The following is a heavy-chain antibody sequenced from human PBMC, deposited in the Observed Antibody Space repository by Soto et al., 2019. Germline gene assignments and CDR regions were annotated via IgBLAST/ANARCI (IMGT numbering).Heavy chain of an antibody. CDR1: GFTFNNYA. CDR3: ARNQASGASGYDLAH. V-gene: IGHV3-64*01. Sequence: EVQLVESGGGLVQPGGSLRLSCAASGFTFNNYAMYWVRKAPGKGLEYVSAISSNGGSTYYANSVKGRFTISRDNSKNTLYLQMGSLRAEDMAVYYCARNQASGASGYDLAHWGQGTLVTVSS. CDR2: ISSNGGST. J-gene: IGHJ4*02. D-gene: IGHD5-12*01.